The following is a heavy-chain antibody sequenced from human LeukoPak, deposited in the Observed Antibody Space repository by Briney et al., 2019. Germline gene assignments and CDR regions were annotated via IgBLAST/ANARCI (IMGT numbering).Heavy chain of an antibody. V-gene: IGHV4-59*01. J-gene: IGHJ6*03. Sequence: SETLSLTCTVSGGSISSYYWSWIRQPPGKGLEWIGYIYYSGSTNYNPSLKSQVTISVDTSKNQFSLKLSSVTAADTAVYYCARGEYYYYYYMDVWGKGTTVTISS. CDR3: ARGEYYYYYYMDV. CDR2: IYYSGST. CDR1: GGSISSYY.